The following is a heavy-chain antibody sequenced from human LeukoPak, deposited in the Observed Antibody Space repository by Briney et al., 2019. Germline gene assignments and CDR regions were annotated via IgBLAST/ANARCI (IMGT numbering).Heavy chain of an antibody. D-gene: IGHD3-9*01. CDR2: ISAYNGNT. V-gene: IGHV1-18*01. J-gene: IGHJ4*02. Sequence: ASAKVSCKASGYTFTSYGISWVRQAPGQGLEWMGWISAYNGNTNYAQKLQGRVTMTTDTSTSTAYMELRSLRSDDTAVYYCARNTYYDILTSSTPADYWGQGTLVTVSS. CDR3: ARNTYYDILTSSTPADY. CDR1: GYTFTSYG.